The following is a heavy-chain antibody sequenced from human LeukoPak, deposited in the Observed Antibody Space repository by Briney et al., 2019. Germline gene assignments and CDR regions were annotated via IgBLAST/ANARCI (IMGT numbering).Heavy chain of an antibody. V-gene: IGHV1-69*13. CDR3: ARSYSSSSHYYYYMDV. J-gene: IGHJ6*03. CDR1: GGTFSSYA. D-gene: IGHD6-6*01. Sequence: ASVKVSCKASGGTFSSYAISWVRQAPGQGLEWMGGIIPIFGTANYAQKFQGRVTITADESTSTAYMELSSLRSEDTAVYYCARSYSSSSHYYYYMDVWGKGTTVTVSS. CDR2: IIPIFGTA.